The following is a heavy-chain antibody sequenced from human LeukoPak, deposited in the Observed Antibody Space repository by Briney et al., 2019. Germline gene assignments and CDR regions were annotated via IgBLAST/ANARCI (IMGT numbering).Heavy chain of an antibody. D-gene: IGHD2-8*02. CDR2: IYYSGST. Sequence: SETLSLTFTVSGGSISSYYWSWIRQPPGTGLEWIGYIYYSGSTNYKSSLKSRVTISVDTSKNQFSLKLSSVTAADTAVYYCAASGGARYNWFDPWGQGTLVTVSS. CDR1: GGSISSYY. CDR3: AASGGARYNWFDP. J-gene: IGHJ5*02. V-gene: IGHV4-59*12.